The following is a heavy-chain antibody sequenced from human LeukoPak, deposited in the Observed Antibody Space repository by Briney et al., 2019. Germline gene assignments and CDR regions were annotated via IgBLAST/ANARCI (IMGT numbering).Heavy chain of an antibody. D-gene: IGHD3-10*01. Sequence: SETLSLTCAVSGYSISSGYYWGWIRQPPGKGLEWIGSIYHSGSTYYNPSLKSRFTISVDTSQNQFSLKQSSVTAADTAVYYRARPSRYYYGSGSYLTKYYFDYWGQGTLVTVSS. V-gene: IGHV4-38-2*01. CDR1: GYSISSGYY. CDR3: ARPSRYYYGSGSYLTKYYFDY. CDR2: IYHSGST. J-gene: IGHJ4*02.